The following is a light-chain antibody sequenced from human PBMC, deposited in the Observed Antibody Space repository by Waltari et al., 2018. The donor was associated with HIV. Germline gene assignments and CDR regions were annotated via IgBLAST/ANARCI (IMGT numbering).Light chain of an antibody. CDR3: CSYAGSSTSV. CDR1: SSDVVSYNL. Sequence: QSALTQPASVSASPGQSITISCSGTSSDVVSYNLVSWYQQHPGKAPKIMIYEVSKRPSGVSNRFSGSKPGNTASLTISGVQAEDEADYYCCSYAGSSTSVFGGGTKLTVL. CDR2: EVS. V-gene: IGLV2-23*02. J-gene: IGLJ2*01.